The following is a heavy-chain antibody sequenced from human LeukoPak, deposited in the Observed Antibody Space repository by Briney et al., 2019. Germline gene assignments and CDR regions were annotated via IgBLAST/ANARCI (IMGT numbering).Heavy chain of an antibody. Sequence: SETLSLTCTVSGGSISSSSYYWGWIRQPPGKGLEWIGSIYYSGSTYYNPSLKSRVTISVDTSKNQFSLKLSSVTAADTAVYYCARHVLDIAAAGDPFDPWGQGTLVTVSS. J-gene: IGHJ5*02. V-gene: IGHV4-39*01. CDR3: ARHVLDIAAAGDPFDP. D-gene: IGHD6-13*01. CDR1: GGSISSSSYY. CDR2: IYYSGST.